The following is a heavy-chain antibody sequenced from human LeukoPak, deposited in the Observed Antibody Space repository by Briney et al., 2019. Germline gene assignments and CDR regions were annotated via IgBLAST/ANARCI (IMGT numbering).Heavy chain of an antibody. J-gene: IGHJ5*02. Sequence: PGGSLRLSCAASGFTFSSYSMTWVRQAPGKGLEWVSSISSSSSYIYYADSVKGRFTISRDNAKNSLYLQMNSLRAEDTAVYYCARDSKKYYDFWSGYYKAVGNWFDPWGQGTLVTVSP. D-gene: IGHD3-3*01. CDR1: GFTFSSYS. V-gene: IGHV3-21*01. CDR3: ARDSKKYYDFWSGYYKAVGNWFDP. CDR2: ISSSSSYI.